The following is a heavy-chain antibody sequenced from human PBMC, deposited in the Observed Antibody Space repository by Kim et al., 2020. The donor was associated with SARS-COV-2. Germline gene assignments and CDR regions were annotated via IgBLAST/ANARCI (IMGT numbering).Heavy chain of an antibody. CDR3: AKDLRRPYYDILTGYYPLGY. V-gene: IGHV3-30*18. D-gene: IGHD3-9*01. CDR1: GFTFSSYG. J-gene: IGHJ4*02. CDR2: ISYDGSNK. Sequence: GGSLRLSCAASGFTFSSYGMHWVRQAPGKGLEWVAVISYDGSNKYYADSVKGRFTISRDNSKNTLYLQMNSLRAEDTAVYYCAKDLRRPYYDILTGYYPLGYWGQGTLVTVSS.